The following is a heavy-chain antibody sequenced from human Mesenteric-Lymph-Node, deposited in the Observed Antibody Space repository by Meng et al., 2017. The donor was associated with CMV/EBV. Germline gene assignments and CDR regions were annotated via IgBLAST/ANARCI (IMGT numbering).Heavy chain of an antibody. D-gene: IGHD1-26*01. J-gene: IGHJ6*02. CDR1: GFTFSSYW. Sequence: GESLKISCAASGFTFSSYWMHWVRQAPGKGLVWVSRINSDGSSTSYADSVKGRFTISRDNSKNSLFLQMNSLRAEDTAVYYCVKSGGLHYNYYAMDVWGQGTTVTVSS. V-gene: IGHV3-74*01. CDR2: INSDGSST. CDR3: VKSGGLHYNYYAMDV.